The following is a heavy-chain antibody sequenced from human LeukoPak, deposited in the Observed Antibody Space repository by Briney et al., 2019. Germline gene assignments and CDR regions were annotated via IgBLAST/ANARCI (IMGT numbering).Heavy chain of an antibody. Sequence: GESLKISCKGPGYSFTSYWIGWARQMPGKGLEWMGIVYPGDSDTRYSPSFQGQVTISADKSISTAYLQWSSLKASDTAMYYCARLNRVYEGALDYWGQGTLVTVSS. CDR2: VYPGDSDT. J-gene: IGHJ4*02. V-gene: IGHV5-51*01. CDR3: ARLNRVYEGALDY. CDR1: GYSFTSYW. D-gene: IGHD1-14*01.